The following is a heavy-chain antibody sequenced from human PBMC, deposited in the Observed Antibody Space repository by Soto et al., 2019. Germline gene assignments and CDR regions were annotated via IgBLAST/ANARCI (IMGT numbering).Heavy chain of an antibody. CDR1: GGSISSYY. Sequence: SETLSLTCTVSGGSISSYYWSWIRQPPGKGLEWIGYMYNTGSTIYNPSLKSRVTISVDTSKNQFSLKLNSVTAADTAVYYCARENMVRGMSYYGMDVWGQGTTVTVSS. D-gene: IGHD3-10*01. V-gene: IGHV4-59*01. CDR2: MYNTGST. J-gene: IGHJ6*02. CDR3: ARENMVRGMSYYGMDV.